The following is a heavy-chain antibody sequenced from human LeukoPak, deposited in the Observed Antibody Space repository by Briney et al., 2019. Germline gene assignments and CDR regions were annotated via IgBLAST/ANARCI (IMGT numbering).Heavy chain of an antibody. CDR2: IISSSSYI. Sequence: PGGSLRLSCAASGFTFSSYSMNWVRQAPGEGLEWVLSIISSSSYIYYTDSVEGRFTISRDTAKNSLYLQMNTLRTEDTAVYYCARDAVAVAGGDFTDSYLDSWGQETLVTVSS. CDR3: ARDAVAVAGGDFTDSYLDS. V-gene: IGHV3-21*01. J-gene: IGHJ4*03. CDR1: GFTFSSYS. D-gene: IGHD6-19*01.